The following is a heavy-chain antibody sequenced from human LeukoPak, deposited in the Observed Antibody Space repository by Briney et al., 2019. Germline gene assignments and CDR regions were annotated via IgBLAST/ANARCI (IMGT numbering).Heavy chain of an antibody. CDR1: GYSFTSYG. CDR2: ISGYNYNT. J-gene: IGHJ4*02. CDR3: ARGKSVATAPRHPFDY. V-gene: IGHV1-18*01. D-gene: IGHD5-12*01. Sequence: GASVKVSCKASGYSFTSYGISWVRQAPGQGLEWMGWISGYNYNTNYAQKFRGRVTMTTDTSTNTVDRELRSLRSDDTAVYYCARGKSVATAPRHPFDYWGQGTLVTVSS.